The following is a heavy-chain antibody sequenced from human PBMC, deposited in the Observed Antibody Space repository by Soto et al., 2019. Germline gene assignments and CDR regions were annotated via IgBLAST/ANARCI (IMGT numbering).Heavy chain of an antibody. CDR1: GFYFSGYW. D-gene: IGHD6-13*01. J-gene: IGHJ4*02. CDR3: VRAAARGDS. V-gene: IGHV3-74*01. CDR2: INTDGSDT. Sequence: LRLSCAASGFYFSGYWMHWVRQVPGKGLVWVSRINTDGSDTLYADSVKGRFTISRDNTKNTLYLQMSGLRAEDTAIYYCVRAAARGDSWGQGTLVTVSS.